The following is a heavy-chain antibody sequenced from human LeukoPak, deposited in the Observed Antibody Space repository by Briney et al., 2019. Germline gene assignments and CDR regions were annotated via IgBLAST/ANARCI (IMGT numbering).Heavy chain of an antibody. D-gene: IGHD6-19*01. J-gene: IGHJ4*02. Sequence: ASVKVSCKSSGYTFTGYGISWVRQAPGRGLGWMGWISAYNGNTNYAQKLQGRVTMTTDTSTSTAYMELRSLRSDDTAVYYCARQGWDEGTFDYWGQGTLVTVSS. CDR2: ISAYNGNT. CDR3: ARQGWDEGTFDY. V-gene: IGHV1-18*01. CDR1: GYTFTGYG.